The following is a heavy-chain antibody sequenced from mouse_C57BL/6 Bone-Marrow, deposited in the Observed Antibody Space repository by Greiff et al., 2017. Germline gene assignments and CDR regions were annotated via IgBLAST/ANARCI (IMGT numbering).Heavy chain of an antibody. D-gene: IGHD1-1*01. CDR3: ARSLDYYGSSSWWYCDV. J-gene: IGHJ1*03. V-gene: IGHV1-81*01. CDR2: IYPRSGNT. Sequence: QVQLQQSGAELARPGASVKLSCKASGYTFTSYGISWVKQRTGKGLEWIGEIYPRSGNTYYNEKFKGKATLTADKSSSTAYMELRSLTSEDSAVYFCARSLDYYGSSSWWYCDVWGTGTTVTVSS. CDR1: GYTFTSYG.